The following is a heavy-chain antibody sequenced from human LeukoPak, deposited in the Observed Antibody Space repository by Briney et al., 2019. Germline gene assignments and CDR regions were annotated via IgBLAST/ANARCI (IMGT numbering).Heavy chain of an antibody. V-gene: IGHV3-30*04. CDR1: GFTFRGYT. Sequence: GGSLRLSCGASGFTFRGYTMHWVRQAPGKGLQWVAVITWDGNKKFYADSVEGRFTISRDNSKNTLSLQMNSLRLEDTALYYCAREGGNSTSWGYFDYWGQGTLVTVSS. CDR2: ITWDGNKK. CDR3: AREGGNSTSWGYFDY. J-gene: IGHJ4*02. D-gene: IGHD6-13*01.